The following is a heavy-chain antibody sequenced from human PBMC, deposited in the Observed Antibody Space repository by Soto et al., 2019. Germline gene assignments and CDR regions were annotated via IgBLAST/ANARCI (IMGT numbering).Heavy chain of an antibody. CDR1: GYTLTELS. CDR2: FDPEDGET. D-gene: IGHD3-22*01. J-gene: IGHJ5*02. Sequence: QVQLVQSGAEVKKPGASVKVSCKVSGYTLTELSMHWVRQAPGKGLEWMGGFDPEDGETIYAQKFQGRVTMTEDTSTDTSYMELSSLRSEDTAVYYCATHFYDSSGYYGWFDPWGQGTLVTVSS. V-gene: IGHV1-24*01. CDR3: ATHFYDSSGYYGWFDP.